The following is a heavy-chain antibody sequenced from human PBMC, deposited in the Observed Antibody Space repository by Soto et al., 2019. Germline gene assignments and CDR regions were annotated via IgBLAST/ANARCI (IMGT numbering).Heavy chain of an antibody. CDR2: IRSKAYGGTT. D-gene: IGHD1-7*01. J-gene: IGHJ4*02. V-gene: IGHV3-49*03. CDR1: GFTFGDYA. Sequence: GGSLRLSCTASGFTFGDYAMSWFRQAPGKGLEWVGFIRSKAYGGTTEYAASVKGRLTISRDDSKSIAYLQMNSLKTEDTAVYYCTRDGGLGGTDWYWGQGTLVTVSS. CDR3: TRDGGLGGTDWY.